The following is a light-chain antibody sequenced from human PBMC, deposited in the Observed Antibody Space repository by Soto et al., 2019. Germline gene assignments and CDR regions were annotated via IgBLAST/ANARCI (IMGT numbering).Light chain of an antibody. CDR1: ISDVGGYNY. CDR3: SSYAGSCNV. V-gene: IGLV2-8*01. CDR2: EVN. J-gene: IGLJ1*01. Sequence: QCLLTEPPSASASPGQSVAISCTGTISDVGGYNYVSWYQQHPGKAPKLMIYEVNKRPSGVPDRFSGSKSGNTASLTVSGLQAEDEADYYCSSYAGSCNVFGNRTKVTVL.